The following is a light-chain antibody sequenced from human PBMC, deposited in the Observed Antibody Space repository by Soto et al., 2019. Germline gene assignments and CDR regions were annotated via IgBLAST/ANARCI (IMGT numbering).Light chain of an antibody. Sequence: QSAVTQPPSASGTPGQRVTISCSGSSSNIGSKYVYWYQQLPGTAPKLLMYRNNQRPSGVPDRFSGSKSGTSASLAISGLRSEDEADYYCAAWDAGVSGPAFGGGTKVTVL. J-gene: IGLJ2*01. V-gene: IGLV1-47*01. CDR1: SSNIGSKY. CDR2: RNN. CDR3: AAWDAGVSGPA.